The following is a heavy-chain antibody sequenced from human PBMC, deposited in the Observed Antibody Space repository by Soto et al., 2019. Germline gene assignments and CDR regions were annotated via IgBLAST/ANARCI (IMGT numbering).Heavy chain of an antibody. Sequence: PGESLKISCKGSGYSFTSYWIGWVRQMPGKGLEWMGVIYPGDSDTRYSPSFQGQVTISTDKSISTAYLQWSSLKASDTAMYYCARPNGANRLPRAFDIWGQGTMVTVPS. J-gene: IGHJ3*02. V-gene: IGHV5-51*01. CDR3: ARPNGANRLPRAFDI. D-gene: IGHD3-10*01. CDR1: GYSFTSYW. CDR2: IYPGDSDT.